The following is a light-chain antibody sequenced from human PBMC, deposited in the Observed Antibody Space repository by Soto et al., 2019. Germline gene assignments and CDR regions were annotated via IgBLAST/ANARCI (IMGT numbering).Light chain of an antibody. CDR2: STN. CDR1: SGSVSTTYY. CDR3: VLYMGSGISV. Sequence: QTVVTQEPSFSVSPGGTVTLTCGLNSGSVSTTYYPSWDQQAPGQSPRTLIYSTNSRSSGVPDRFSGSVLGNKAALTITGDQADDEADYYCVLYMGSGISVFGGGTKLTVL. V-gene: IGLV8-61*01. J-gene: IGLJ3*02.